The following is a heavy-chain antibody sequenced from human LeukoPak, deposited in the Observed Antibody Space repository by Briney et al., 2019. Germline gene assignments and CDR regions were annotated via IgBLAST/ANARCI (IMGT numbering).Heavy chain of an antibody. D-gene: IGHD3-10*02. Sequence: GGSLRLSCAASGFTFSSYSMNWVRQAPGKGPEWVSYISSSGSTIYYADSVKGRFTISRDNAKSSLYLQMNSLRAEDTAVYYCAELGITMIGGVWGKGTTVTISS. CDR3: AELGITMIGGV. CDR2: ISSSGSTI. V-gene: IGHV3-48*04. CDR1: GFTFSSYS. J-gene: IGHJ6*04.